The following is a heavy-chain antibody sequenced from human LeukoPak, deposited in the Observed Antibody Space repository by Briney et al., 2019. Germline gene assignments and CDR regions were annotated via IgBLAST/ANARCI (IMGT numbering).Heavy chain of an antibody. CDR2: VSTGSNYI. V-gene: IGHV3-21*01. Sequence: GGSLRLSCAGSGSVFSRLTMNWFRQSQGKGLEWVSSVSTGSNYIYYADSVKGRFNISRYNTKNSLFLDMTRLRDEDPAVYYCASTVHASTADSEGYYPKWFDPWGQGTLVTVSS. J-gene: IGHJ5*01. CDR3: ASTVHASTADSEGYYPKWFDP. CDR1: GSVFSRLT. D-gene: IGHD3-3*01.